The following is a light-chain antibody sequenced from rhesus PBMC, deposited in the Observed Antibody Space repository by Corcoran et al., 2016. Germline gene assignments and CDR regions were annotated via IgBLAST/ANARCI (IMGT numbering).Light chain of an antibody. V-gene: IGLV2S7*01. Sequence: QSAPTQPPSVSGSPGQSVTISCTGTSSDVGGYNYVSWYQQHPGKAPKLMIYDVSKRPSGVSDRFSGSKSGNTASLTISGLQAEDEADYYCCSYTTSSTFVFGSGTKLTVI. CDR1: SSDVGGYNY. CDR3: CSYTTSSTFV. CDR2: DVS. J-gene: IGLJ6*01.